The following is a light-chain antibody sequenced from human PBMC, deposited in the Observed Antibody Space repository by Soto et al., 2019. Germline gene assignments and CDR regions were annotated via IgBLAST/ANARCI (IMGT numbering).Light chain of an antibody. J-gene: IGKJ1*01. CDR2: GAS. CDR1: QGFNSNY. V-gene: IGKV3-20*01. Sequence: IVVTQWPGTLSLSPGERATLSCRASQGFNSNYLAWYQQKRGQAPRLLXYGASSRATGIRDRFSGSGSGTDFTLTISRLEPEDFAVYYCQEAPRTFGQGTKVDIK. CDR3: QEAPRT.